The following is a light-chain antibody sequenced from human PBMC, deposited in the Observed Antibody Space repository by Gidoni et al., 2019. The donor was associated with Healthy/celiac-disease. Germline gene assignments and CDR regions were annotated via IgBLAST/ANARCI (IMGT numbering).Light chain of an antibody. CDR1: ALPKQY. Sequence: GDALPKQYAYWYQQKPGQAPVLVIYKDSERPSGIPERFSGSSSGTTVTLTISGVQAEDEADYYCQSADSSGTYEDVVFGGGTKLTVL. CDR3: QSADSSGTYEDVV. J-gene: IGLJ2*01. V-gene: IGLV3-25*01. CDR2: KDS.